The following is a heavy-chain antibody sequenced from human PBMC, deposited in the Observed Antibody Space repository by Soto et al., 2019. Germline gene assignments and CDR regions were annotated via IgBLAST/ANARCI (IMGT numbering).Heavy chain of an antibody. CDR1: GYPFTSFA. CDR3: ARDPWSIDTPGSFDY. V-gene: IGHV1-18*04. J-gene: IGHJ4*02. Sequence: QLVQSGAEVKTPGASVRVSCKASGYPFTSFAINWVRQAPGQGLEWMGWISTYNGHINYAQKFQDRDSMTTDSSTSTAYMRLRSLGSDDTAVYFCARDPWSIDTPGSFDYWGQGTLVTVSS. CDR2: ISTYNGHI. D-gene: IGHD2-15*01.